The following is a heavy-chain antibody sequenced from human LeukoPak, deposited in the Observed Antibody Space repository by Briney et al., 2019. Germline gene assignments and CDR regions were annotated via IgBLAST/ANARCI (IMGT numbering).Heavy chain of an antibody. Sequence: PGGSLRLSCAASGFTFSSYSMNWARQAPGKGLEWVSYISSSSSTIYYADSVKGRFTISRDNAKNSLYLQMNSLRADDTGVYYCARHLQAGSDSWGQGTLVTVSS. J-gene: IGHJ4*02. CDR1: GFTFSSYS. CDR2: ISSSSSTI. V-gene: IGHV3-48*04. CDR3: ARHLQAGSDS. D-gene: IGHD3-10*01.